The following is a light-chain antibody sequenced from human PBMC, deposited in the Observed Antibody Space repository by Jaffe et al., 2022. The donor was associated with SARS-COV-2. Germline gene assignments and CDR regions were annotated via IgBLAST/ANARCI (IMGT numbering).Light chain of an antibody. Sequence: DIQLTQSPSFLSASVGDKVTITCRASQGISSYLAWYQQKPGKAPKLLIYAASTLQSGVPSRFSGSGSGTDFTLTISSLQPEDFATYYCQQLNSYPATLTFGGGTKVEIK. V-gene: IGKV1-9*01. CDR3: QQLNSYPATLT. J-gene: IGKJ4*01. CDR1: QGISSY. CDR2: AAS.